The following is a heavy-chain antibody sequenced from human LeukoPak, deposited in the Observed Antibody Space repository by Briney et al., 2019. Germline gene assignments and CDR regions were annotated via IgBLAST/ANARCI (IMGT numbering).Heavy chain of an antibody. D-gene: IGHD3-22*01. CDR3: AKASSYYDSTLGGLDAFDI. CDR2: ISWNSGSI. Sequence: GRSLRLSCAASGFTFDDYAMHWVRQAPGKGLEWVSGISWNSGSIGYADSVEGRFTISRDNAKNSLYLQMNSLRAKDTALYYCAKASSYYDSTLGGLDAFDIWGQGTMVTVSS. V-gene: IGHV3-9*01. CDR1: GFTFDDYA. J-gene: IGHJ3*02.